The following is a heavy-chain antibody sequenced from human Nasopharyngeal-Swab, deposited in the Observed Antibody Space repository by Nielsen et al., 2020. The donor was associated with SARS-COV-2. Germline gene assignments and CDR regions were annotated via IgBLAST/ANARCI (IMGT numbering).Heavy chain of an antibody. CDR1: GFSFSSFW. Sequence: GESLKISCAASGFSFSSFWMHWVRQVPGEGLVWVSRIDTGGTRTDYAESVKGRFTISRDNAKNTLYLQLNSLRVEDTAVYYCAKGSAAARPYYFDYWGQGILVTVSS. CDR2: IDTGGTRT. J-gene: IGHJ4*02. CDR3: AKGSAAARPYYFDY. V-gene: IGHV3-74*01. D-gene: IGHD6-6*01.